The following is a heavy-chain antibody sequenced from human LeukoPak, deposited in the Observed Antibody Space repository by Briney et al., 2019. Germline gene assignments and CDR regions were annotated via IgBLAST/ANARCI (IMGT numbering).Heavy chain of an antibody. CDR2: ISSSSSTI. CDR1: GFTFSSYA. Sequence: GGSLRLSCAASGFTFSSYAMHWVRQAPGKGLEWVSYISSSSSTIYYADSVKGRFTISRDNAKNSLYLQMNSLRAEDTAVYYCARVPLDYYDSSGYYSPHWGQGTLVTVSS. J-gene: IGHJ1*01. CDR3: ARVPLDYYDSSGYYSPH. V-gene: IGHV3-48*01. D-gene: IGHD3-22*01.